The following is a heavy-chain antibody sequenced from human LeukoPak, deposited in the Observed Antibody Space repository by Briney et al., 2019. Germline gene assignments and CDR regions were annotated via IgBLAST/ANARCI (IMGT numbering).Heavy chain of an antibody. CDR3: ARRHGYCSGGSCYWTYYYYYYMDV. CDR1: GGSISSDY. J-gene: IGHJ6*03. Sequence: SETLSLTCTVSGGSISSDYWSWIRQPAGKGLEWIGRIYTTGSTNYNPSLKSRVTISVDTSKNQFSLKLSSVTAADTAVYYCARRHGYCSGGSCYWTYYYYYYMDVWGKGTTVTISS. V-gene: IGHV4-4*07. CDR2: IYTTGST. D-gene: IGHD2-15*01.